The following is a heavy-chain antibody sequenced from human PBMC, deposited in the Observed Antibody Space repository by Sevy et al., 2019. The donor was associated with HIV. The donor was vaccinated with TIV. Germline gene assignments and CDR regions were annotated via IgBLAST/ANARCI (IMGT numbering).Heavy chain of an antibody. V-gene: IGHV3-53*01. CDR3: ARDHGGVQDWYFDL. D-gene: IGHD2-8*02. CDR2: IYTGGST. J-gene: IGHJ2*01. Sequence: GGSLRLSCKPSGFTFISYAMSWVRQAPGKGLEWVSVIYTGGSTYYVDSVEGRFTMSRDDSKNTVYLEMNNLSAEDTAIYYCARDHGGVQDWYFDLWGRGTLVTVSS. CDR1: GFTFISYA.